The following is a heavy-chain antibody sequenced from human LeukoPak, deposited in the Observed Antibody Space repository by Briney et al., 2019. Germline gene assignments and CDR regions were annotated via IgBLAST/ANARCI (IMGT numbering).Heavy chain of an antibody. D-gene: IGHD1-26*01. Sequence: GGSLRLSCAASGFTFSSYSMNWVRQAPGKGLEWVSSISSSSSYIYYADSVKGRFTISRDNAKNSLYLQMNSLRAEDTAVYYCARDSGSFFVDFWGQGTLVTVSS. J-gene: IGHJ4*02. CDR1: GFTFSSYS. CDR3: ARDSGSFFVDF. V-gene: IGHV3-21*01. CDR2: ISSSSSYI.